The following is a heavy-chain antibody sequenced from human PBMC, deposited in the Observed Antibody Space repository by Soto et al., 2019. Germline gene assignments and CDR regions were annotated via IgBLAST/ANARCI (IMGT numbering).Heavy chain of an antibody. CDR2: INSNSGGT. CDR3: ARIAGEDPYNWFDR. D-gene: IGHD3-16*01. Sequence: ASVKVSCKASGYTFTGYYMHWVRQAPGQGHEWMGWINSNSGGTNYAQKLQGWVTMTRDTFISTAYMELSRLRYDDTAVYYCARIAGEDPYNWFDRWGQGTLVTVSS. J-gene: IGHJ5*02. V-gene: IGHV1-2*04. CDR1: GYTFTGYY.